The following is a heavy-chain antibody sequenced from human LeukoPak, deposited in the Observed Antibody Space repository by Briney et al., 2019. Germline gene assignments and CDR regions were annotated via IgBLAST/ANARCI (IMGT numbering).Heavy chain of an antibody. D-gene: IGHD1-26*01. Sequence: GASVKLSCKASGGTFSSSAISWVRQAPGQGLEWMGGIIPIFGTANYAQKFQGRVTITTDESTSTAYMELSSLRSEDTAVYYCARDKWELTDWGQGTLVTVSS. CDR2: IIPIFGTA. CDR3: ARDKWELTD. V-gene: IGHV1-69*05. CDR1: GGTFSSSA. J-gene: IGHJ4*02.